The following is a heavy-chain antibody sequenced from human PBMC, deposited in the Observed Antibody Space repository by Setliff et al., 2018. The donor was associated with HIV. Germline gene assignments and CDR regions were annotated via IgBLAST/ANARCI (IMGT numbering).Heavy chain of an antibody. Sequence: TSETLSLTCKVSGAPISSYYWNWIRQPPGKGLEWIGYIYNSGYSNSKPSLKSRVTISLDTSKNQFSLKLSAVTAADTAVYYCARGEGYRANDAYYDTGMDVWGQGITVTVSS. CDR3: ARGEGYRANDAYYDTGMDV. V-gene: IGHV4-59*01. D-gene: IGHD5-12*01. CDR1: GAPISSYY. J-gene: IGHJ6*02. CDR2: IYNSGYS.